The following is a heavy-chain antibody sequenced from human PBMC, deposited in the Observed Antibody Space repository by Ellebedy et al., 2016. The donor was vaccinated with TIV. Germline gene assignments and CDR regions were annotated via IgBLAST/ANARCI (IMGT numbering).Heavy chain of an antibody. D-gene: IGHD4-23*01. CDR2: IATDGSST. CDR1: GFTFSGYW. V-gene: IGHV3-74*01. Sequence: PGGSLRLSCAASGFTFSGYWMHWVCQPPGKGLVWVSRIATDGSSTTYADSVKGRFSISRDNAKNTLYLHMSSLRAEDTAVYYCVRAKQDYGGGYYFDGMDVWGQGTMVTISS. CDR3: VRAKQDYGGGYYFDGMDV. J-gene: IGHJ6*02.